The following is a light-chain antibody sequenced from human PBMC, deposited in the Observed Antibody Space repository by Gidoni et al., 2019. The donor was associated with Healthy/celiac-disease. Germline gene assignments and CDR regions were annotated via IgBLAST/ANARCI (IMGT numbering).Light chain of an antibody. Sequence: EIVLTQSPGTLSLSPGERATLSCRASQSVSSSYLAWYQQKPGQAPRLLIYGASSGSGTDFTLTISRLEPEDFAVYYCQQYGSSPLYTFGQGTKLESK. CDR2: GAS. CDR1: QSVSSSY. CDR3: QQYGSSPLYT. J-gene: IGKJ2*01. V-gene: IGKV3-20*01.